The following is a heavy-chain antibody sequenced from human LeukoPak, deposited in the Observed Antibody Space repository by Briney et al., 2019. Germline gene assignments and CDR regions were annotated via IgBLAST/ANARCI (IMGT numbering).Heavy chain of an antibody. CDR1: GGSISSGGYY. CDR3: ARDRKNLTRRRPVPDYYYYYIDV. D-gene: IGHD3-9*01. J-gene: IGHJ6*03. V-gene: IGHV4-31*03. CDR2: IYYSGST. Sequence: PSETLSLTCTVSGGSISSGGYYWSWIRQHPGKGLEWIGYIYYSGSTYYNPSLKSRVTISVDTSKNQFSLKLSSVTAADSAVYYCARDRKNLTRRRPVPDYYYYYIDVWGKGTTVTVSS.